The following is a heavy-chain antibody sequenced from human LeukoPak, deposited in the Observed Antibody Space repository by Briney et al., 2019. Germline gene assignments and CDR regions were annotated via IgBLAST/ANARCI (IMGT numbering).Heavy chain of an antibody. CDR3: AKGFYYDSSGYPTYDY. Sequence: GGSLRLSCAASGFTFSSHAMSWVRQAPGTGLEWVSDISASGGSTYYADSVKGRFTISRDNYKKTLYLQMNSLRAEDTAVYYCAKGFYYDSSGYPTYDYWGQGTLVTVSS. CDR1: GFTFSSHA. CDR2: ISASGGST. J-gene: IGHJ4*02. D-gene: IGHD3-22*01. V-gene: IGHV3-23*01.